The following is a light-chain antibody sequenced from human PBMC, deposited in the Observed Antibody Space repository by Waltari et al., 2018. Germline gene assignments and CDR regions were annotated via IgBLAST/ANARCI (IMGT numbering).Light chain of an antibody. CDR3: SSYTTSSAPGV. Sequence: QSALTQPASVSGSPGQSITISCSGTDSDVGAYDFVSWYQQHPGKAPHLIIYEVSNRPSGISNRFSASKSGNTASLTISGLQAEDEADYYCSSYTTSSAPGVFGTGTRDTVL. J-gene: IGLJ1*01. V-gene: IGLV2-14*01. CDR2: EVS. CDR1: DSDVGAYDF.